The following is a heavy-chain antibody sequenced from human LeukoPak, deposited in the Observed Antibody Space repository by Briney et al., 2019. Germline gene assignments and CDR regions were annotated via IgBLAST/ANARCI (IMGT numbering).Heavy chain of an antibody. CDR2: IRSKTYGGTT. J-gene: IGHJ6*02. CDR3: TCYVAATPKGYYYGMDV. CDR1: GFTFGDYA. D-gene: IGHD2-15*01. V-gene: IGHV3-49*03. Sequence: GGSLRLSCTASGFTFGDYAMSWFRQAPGKGLEWVGFIRSKTYGGTTEYAASVKGRFTISRDDSKSIAYLQMNSLKTEDTAVYYCTCYVAATPKGYYYGMDVWGQGTTVTVSS.